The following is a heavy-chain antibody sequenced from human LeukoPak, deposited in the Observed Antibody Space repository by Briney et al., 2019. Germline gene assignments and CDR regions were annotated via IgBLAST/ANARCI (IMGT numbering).Heavy chain of an antibody. V-gene: IGHV3-30-3*01. J-gene: IGHJ5*02. CDR1: GFTFSSYA. CDR2: ISYDGSNK. CDR3: ARQPRQQLVRNWFDP. Sequence: GGSLRLSCAASGFTFSSYAMHWVRQAPGKGLEWVAVISYDGSNKYYADSVKGRFTISRDNSKNTLYLQMNSLRAEDTAVYYCARQPRQQLVRNWFDPWGQGTLVTVSS. D-gene: IGHD6-13*01.